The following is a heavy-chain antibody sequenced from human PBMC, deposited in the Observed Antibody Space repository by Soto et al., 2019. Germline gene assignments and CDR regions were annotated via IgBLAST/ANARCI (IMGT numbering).Heavy chain of an antibody. J-gene: IGHJ4*02. CDR3: AKDRARGRGIYPGVG. Sequence: EVQLLESGGYLVQPGGSLRLSCAASGFTFSNYAMSWVRQAPGKGLEWVSAISGSGDSTYYADSVKGRFTISRDSSKNTLYLQMNSLRAEDTAVYYGAKDRARGRGIYPGVGWGQGTLVTVSS. CDR1: GFTFSNYA. D-gene: IGHD1-26*01. V-gene: IGHV3-23*01. CDR2: ISGSGDST.